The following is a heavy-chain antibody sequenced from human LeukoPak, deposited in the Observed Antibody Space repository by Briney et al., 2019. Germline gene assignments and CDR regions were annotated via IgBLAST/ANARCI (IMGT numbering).Heavy chain of an antibody. CDR2: ISWNSGSI. V-gene: IGHV3-9*01. Sequence: PGRSLRLSCAASGFTFDDYAMHWVRQAPGKGLEWVSGISWNSGSIGYADSVKGRFTISRDNSKNTLYLQMNSLRAEDTAVYYCARYYDGSGSNDAFDIWGQGTLVTVSS. J-gene: IGHJ3*02. CDR3: ARYYDGSGSNDAFDI. D-gene: IGHD3-22*01. CDR1: GFTFDDYA.